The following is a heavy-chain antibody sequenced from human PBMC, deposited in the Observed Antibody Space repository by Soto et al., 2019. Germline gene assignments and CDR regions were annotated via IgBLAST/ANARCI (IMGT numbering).Heavy chain of an antibody. V-gene: IGHV4-34*02. CDR1: GGSFTGYY. CDR2: MNPRGSA. Sequence: QEQLQQWGAGLLKLSETLSLTCAVYGGSFTGYYWSWIRLTPGKGLQWIGEMNPRGSANYHPSLKSRVTMSVDTCKTQFSLNVTSVIAAYTAIDDCARACFFDSGGARDFWGHGILVTVSS. J-gene: IGHJ4*01. CDR3: ARACFFDSGGARDF. D-gene: IGHD3-9*01.